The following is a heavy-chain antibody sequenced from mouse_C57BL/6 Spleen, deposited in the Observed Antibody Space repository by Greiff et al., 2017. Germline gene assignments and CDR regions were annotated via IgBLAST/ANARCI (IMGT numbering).Heavy chain of an antibody. CDR2: IYPGDGDT. D-gene: IGHD2-4*01. Sequence: VQLQQSGPELVKPGASVKISCKASGYAFSSSWMNWVKQRPGKGLEWIGRIYPGDGDTNYNGKFKGKATLTADKSSSTAYMQLSSLTSEDSAVYFCARYDYDPSWYFDVWGTGTTVTVSS. J-gene: IGHJ1*03. CDR1: GYAFSSSW. CDR3: ARYDYDPSWYFDV. V-gene: IGHV1-82*01.